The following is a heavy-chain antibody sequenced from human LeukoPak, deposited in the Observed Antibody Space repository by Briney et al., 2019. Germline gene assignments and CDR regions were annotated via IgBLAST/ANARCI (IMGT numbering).Heavy chain of an antibody. D-gene: IGHD3-9*01. CDR1: GYSFSDYY. J-gene: IGHJ4*02. CDR3: ARSPHFTIPAATFIPDN. CDR2: INPKVDAT. Sequence: ASVKVSCKASGYSFSDYYLHWVRQAPGQGLEWMAWINPKVDATNYAQKFRGRVTVTWDTSISTAYMDLRSLRTDDSALYYCARSPHFTIPAATFIPDNWGQGTLVTVSS. V-gene: IGHV1-2*02.